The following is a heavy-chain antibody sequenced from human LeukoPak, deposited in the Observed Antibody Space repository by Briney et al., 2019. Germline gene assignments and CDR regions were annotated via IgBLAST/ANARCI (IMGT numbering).Heavy chain of an antibody. CDR1: GFTFSSYS. D-gene: IGHD1-26*01. CDR2: ISSSSSYI. J-gene: IGHJ3*02. V-gene: IGHV3-21*04. Sequence: GGSLRLSCAASGFTFSSYSMNWVRQAPGKGLEWVSSISSSSSYIYYADSVKGRFTISRDNAKNSLYLQMNSLRAEDMALYYCAKDTGIVGPGNAFDIWGQGTMVTVSS. CDR3: AKDTGIVGPGNAFDI.